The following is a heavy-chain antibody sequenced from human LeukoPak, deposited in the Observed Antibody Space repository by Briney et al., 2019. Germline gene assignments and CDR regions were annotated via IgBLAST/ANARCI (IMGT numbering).Heavy chain of an antibody. Sequence: GGSLRLSCAASGFTFSSYWMHWVRQAPGKGLVWVSRINSDGSGTSYADSVKGRFTISRDNAKNTLYLQMNSLRAEDTAVYYCARVRGIAAAGPLYWGQGTLVTVSS. CDR3: ARVRGIAAAGPLY. CDR2: INSDGSGT. J-gene: IGHJ4*02. D-gene: IGHD6-13*01. CDR1: GFTFSSYW. V-gene: IGHV3-74*01.